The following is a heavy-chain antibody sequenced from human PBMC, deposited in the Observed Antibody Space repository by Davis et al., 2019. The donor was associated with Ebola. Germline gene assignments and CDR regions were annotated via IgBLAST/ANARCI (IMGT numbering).Heavy chain of an antibody. CDR2: ITNNGGST. V-gene: IGHV3-64D*06. CDR3: APMTMVNDY. J-gene: IGHJ4*02. CDR1: GFMFSSYA. D-gene: IGHD4/OR15-4a*01. Sequence: GGSLRLSCSVSGFMFSSYAMHWVRQAPGKGLQYVSGITNNGGSTYYADSVKGRFIISRDNSKNTLYLQMSSLRAEDTAVYYCAPMTMVNDYWGQGTLVTVSS.